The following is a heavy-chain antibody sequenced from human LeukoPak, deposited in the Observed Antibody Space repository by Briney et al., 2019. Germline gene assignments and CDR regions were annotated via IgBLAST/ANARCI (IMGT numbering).Heavy chain of an antibody. Sequence: PGGSLRLSCAASGFTFSIYEVNWVRQAPGKGLEWISYISSSGGTIYYADSVKGRFTISRDNAKNSLYLQMNSLRAEDTAVYYCAELGITMIGGVWGKGTTVTISS. D-gene: IGHD3-10*02. J-gene: IGHJ6*04. CDR3: AELGITMIGGV. CDR2: ISSSGGTI. V-gene: IGHV3-48*03. CDR1: GFTFSIYE.